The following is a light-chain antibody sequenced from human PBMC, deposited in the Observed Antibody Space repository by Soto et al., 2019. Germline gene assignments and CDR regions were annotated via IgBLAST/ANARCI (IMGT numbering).Light chain of an antibody. CDR1: QSVSNNY. V-gene: IGKV3-20*01. J-gene: IGKJ1*01. CDR3: QKYNNWPSS. Sequence: LVLTQSPGTLSLSAGDSATLSCRGSQSVSNNYLAWYQQKPGQAPRLLIYGESNRATGIPARFSGSGSGTDLNLTISRLQSEDFAVYYCQKYNNWPSSFGQGTKVDIK. CDR2: GES.